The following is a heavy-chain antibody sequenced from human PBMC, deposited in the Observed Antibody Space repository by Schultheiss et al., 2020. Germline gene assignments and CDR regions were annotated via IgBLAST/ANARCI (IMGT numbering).Heavy chain of an antibody. Sequence: ASVKVSCKASGYTFTSYAMHWVRQAPGQRLEWMGWINAGNGNTKYSQKFQGRVTITRDTSASTAYMELSSLRSEDTAVYYCARDLRPYYYMDVWGKGTTVTVSS. CDR3: ARDLRPYYYMDV. V-gene: IGHV1-3*01. CDR1: GYTFTSYA. J-gene: IGHJ6*03. CDR2: INAGNGNT.